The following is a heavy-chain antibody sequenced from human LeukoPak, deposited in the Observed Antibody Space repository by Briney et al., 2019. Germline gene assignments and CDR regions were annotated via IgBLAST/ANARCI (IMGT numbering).Heavy chain of an antibody. CDR1: GFIVSSDY. Sequence: GGSLRLSCAASGFIVSSDYMSWVRQAPGKGLEWVSVIYSGGRIYYADSVKGRFTVSRDNAKNTLYLQMNSLRAEDTAVYYCARGNSGRHYVEYYYGLDVWGQGTTVTVSS. D-gene: IGHD1-26*01. V-gene: IGHV3-53*01. CDR3: ARGNSGRHYVEYYYGLDV. J-gene: IGHJ6*02. CDR2: IYSGGRI.